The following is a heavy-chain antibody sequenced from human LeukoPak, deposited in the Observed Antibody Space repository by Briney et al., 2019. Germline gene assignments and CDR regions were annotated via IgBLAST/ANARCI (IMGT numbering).Heavy chain of an antibody. Sequence: SETLSLTCAVYGGSFSGYYCSWIRQPPGKGLEWIGEINHSGSTNYNPSLKSRVTISVDTSKNQFSLKLSSVTATDTAVYYCARGGRDGHNLFDYWGQGTLVTVSS. CDR2: INHSGST. V-gene: IGHV4-34*01. J-gene: IGHJ4*02. CDR3: ARGGRDGHNLFDY. CDR1: GGSFSGYY. D-gene: IGHD5-24*01.